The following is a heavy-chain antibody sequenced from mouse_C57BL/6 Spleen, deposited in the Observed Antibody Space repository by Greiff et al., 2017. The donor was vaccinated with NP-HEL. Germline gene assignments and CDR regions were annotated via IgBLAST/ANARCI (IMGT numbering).Heavy chain of an antibody. CDR2: ISSGGDYI. V-gene: IGHV5-9-1*02. Sequence: EVKLVESGEGLVKPGGSLKLSCAASGFTFSSYAMSWVRQTPEKRLEWVAYISSGGDYIYYADTVKGRFTISRDNARNTLYLQMSSLKSEDTAMYYCTREDWDGELYYFDYWGQGTTLTVSS. CDR1: GFTFSSYA. J-gene: IGHJ2*01. D-gene: IGHD4-1*01. CDR3: TREDWDGELYYFDY.